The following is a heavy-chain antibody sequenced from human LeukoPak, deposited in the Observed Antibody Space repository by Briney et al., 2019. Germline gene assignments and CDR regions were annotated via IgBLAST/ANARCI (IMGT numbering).Heavy chain of an antibody. J-gene: IGHJ4*02. CDR2: ISWNSGSI. CDR3: AKDIRQWLVSGYDY. V-gene: IGHV3-9*01. CDR1: GFTLDDYA. D-gene: IGHD6-19*01. Sequence: GRSLRLSCAASGFTLDDYAMHWVRQAPGKGLEWVSGISWNSGSIGYADSVKGRFTISRDNAKNSLYLQMNSLRAEDTALYYCAKDIRQWLVSGYDYWGQGTLVTVSS.